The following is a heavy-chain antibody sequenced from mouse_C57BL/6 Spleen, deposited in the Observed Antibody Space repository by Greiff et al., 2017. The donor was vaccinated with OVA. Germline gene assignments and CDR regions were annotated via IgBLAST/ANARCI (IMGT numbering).Heavy chain of an antibody. D-gene: IGHD2-3*01. Sequence: EVQGVESGPELVKPGASVKISCKASGYSFTGYYMNWVKQSPEKSLEWIGEINPSTGGTTYNQKFKAKATLTVDKSSSTAYMQLKSLTSEDSAVYYCARIHDGYAMDYWGQGTSVTVSS. CDR1: GYSFTGYY. V-gene: IGHV1-42*01. CDR2: INPSTGGT. CDR3: ARIHDGYAMDY. J-gene: IGHJ4*01.